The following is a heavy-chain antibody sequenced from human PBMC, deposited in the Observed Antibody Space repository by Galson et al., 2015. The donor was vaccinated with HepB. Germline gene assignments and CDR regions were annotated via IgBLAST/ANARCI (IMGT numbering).Heavy chain of an antibody. V-gene: IGHV1-8*01. J-gene: IGHJ6*03. Sequence: CKASGYTFTSYDINWVRQATGQVLEWMGWMNPNSGNTGYAQKFQGRVTMTRNTSISTAYMELSSLRSEDTAVYYCAIWSGYYKGYYYYYYMDVWGKGTTVTVSS. CDR1: GYTFTSYD. CDR2: MNPNSGNT. CDR3: AIWSGYYKGYYYYYYMDV. D-gene: IGHD3-3*01.